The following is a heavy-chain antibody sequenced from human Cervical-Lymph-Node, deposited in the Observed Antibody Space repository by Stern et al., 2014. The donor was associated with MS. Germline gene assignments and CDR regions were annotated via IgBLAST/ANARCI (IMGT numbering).Heavy chain of an antibody. V-gene: IGHV4-39*01. CDR1: GGAIKSDSYY. CDR3: ARHYINYEIVYFDP. J-gene: IGHJ5*02. CDR2: KYSSGDT. D-gene: IGHD5/OR15-5a*01. Sequence: QLQLQESGPGLVKPSGTLSLTCSVSGGAIKSDSYYWGWIRQPPGKGLEGIGSKYSSGDTYYNPSLKSRVTVSVDTTRKHFSLKVPSVTAADTAVYFCARHYINYEIVYFDPWGQGTLVTVSP.